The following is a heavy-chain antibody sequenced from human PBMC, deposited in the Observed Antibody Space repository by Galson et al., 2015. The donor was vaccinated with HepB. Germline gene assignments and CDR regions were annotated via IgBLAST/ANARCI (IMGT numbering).Heavy chain of an antibody. CDR3: ARDLPLFLAVAVRFNYDGMDV. V-gene: IGHV1-18*01. CDR2: ISAYNGNT. Sequence: QSGAEVTKPGASVKVSFKASGYTFTSYGISWVRQAPGQGLEWMGWISAYNGNTNYAQKLQGRVTMTTDTSTSTAYMELRSLRSDDTAVYYCARDLPLFLAVAVRFNYDGMDVWGQGTTVTVSS. D-gene: IGHD6-19*01. CDR1: GYTFTSYG. J-gene: IGHJ6*02.